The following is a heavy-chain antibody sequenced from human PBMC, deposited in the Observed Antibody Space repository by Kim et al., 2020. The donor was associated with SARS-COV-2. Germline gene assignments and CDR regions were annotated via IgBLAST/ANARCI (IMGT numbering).Heavy chain of an antibody. D-gene: IGHD2-15*01. Sequence: SCGSTYYAGSVRCRFTVSRDNSKNTLFLQMNSLRAEDTAIYYCAKGWNYWGQGTLVTVSS. CDR3: AKGWNY. J-gene: IGHJ4*02. CDR2: SCGST. V-gene: IGHV3-23*01.